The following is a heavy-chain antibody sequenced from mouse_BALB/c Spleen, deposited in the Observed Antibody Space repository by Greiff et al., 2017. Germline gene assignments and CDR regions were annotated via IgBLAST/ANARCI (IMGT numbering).Heavy chain of an antibody. V-gene: IGHV5-12-1*01. Sequence: EVMLVESGGGLVKPGGSLKLSCAASGFAFSSYDMSWVRQTPEKRLEWVAYISSGGGSTYYPDTVKGRFTISRDNAKNTLYLQMSSLKSEDTAMYYCARSMITTAWLAYWGQGTLVTVSA. CDR1: GFAFSSYD. J-gene: IGHJ3*01. CDR2: ISSGGGST. D-gene: IGHD2-4*01. CDR3: ARSMITTAWLAY.